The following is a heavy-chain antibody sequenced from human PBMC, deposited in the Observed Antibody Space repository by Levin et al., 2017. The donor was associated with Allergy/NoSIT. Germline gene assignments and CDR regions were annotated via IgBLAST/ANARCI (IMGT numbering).Heavy chain of an antibody. V-gene: IGHV3-53*01. J-gene: IGHJ6*01. CDR1: GFTVSSNY. CDR2: IYSGGIT. D-gene: IGHD3-9*01. Sequence: PGGSLRLSCAASGFTVSSNYMSWVRQAPGKGLEWVSVIYSGGITYYADSVKGRFTISRDNSKNTLYLQMNSLRAEDTAVYYCARGARYFDRDWVTGYGMDVWGKGPRSPSPQ. CDR3: ARGARYFDRDWVTGYGMDV.